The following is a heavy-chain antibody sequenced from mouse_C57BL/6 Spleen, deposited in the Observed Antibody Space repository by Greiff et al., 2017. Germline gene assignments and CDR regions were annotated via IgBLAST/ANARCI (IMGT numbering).Heavy chain of an antibody. J-gene: IGHJ1*03. D-gene: IGHD5-1*01. V-gene: IGHV7-3*01. CDR2: IRNKANGYTT. CDR3: ARGGLDTVPWYFDV. Sequence: EVMLVESGGGLVQPGGSLSLSCAASGFTFPDYYMSWVRQPPGKELEWLGFIRNKANGYTTEYSASVKGRFTISRDNSQSILYLRMNALRAEDSATYYCARGGLDTVPWYFDVWGTGTTVTVSS. CDR1: GFTFPDYY.